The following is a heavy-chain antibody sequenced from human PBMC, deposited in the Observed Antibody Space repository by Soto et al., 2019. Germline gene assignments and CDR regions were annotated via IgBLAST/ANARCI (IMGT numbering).Heavy chain of an antibody. V-gene: IGHV3-23*01. J-gene: IGHJ4*02. CDR2: ISGSGGTT. D-gene: IGHD6-19*01. CDR1: GFTFSDYA. CDR3: AQVMNSGWYLAY. Sequence: LRLSCAASGFTFSDYAMSWVRQAPGKGLEWVSAISGSGGTTYYADSVKGRFTISRDNSKNTMYLQVNSLRAEDTAIYYCAQVMNSGWYLAYWGQGTLVTVSS.